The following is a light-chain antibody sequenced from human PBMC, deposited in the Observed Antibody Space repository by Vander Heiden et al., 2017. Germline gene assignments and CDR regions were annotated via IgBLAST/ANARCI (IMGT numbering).Light chain of an antibody. V-gene: IGLV1-47*02. J-gene: IGLJ2*01. CDR3: ATWEDSLSDMV. CDR2: NIN. Sequence: QSVLTQPPSASGTPGPRVTIPCSGSRTNLGNNYVTWYQQLPGTAPKLLLYNINQRPSGVPDRFSGSKSGTSASLAISGLRSEDEAHYYCATWEDSLSDMVFGGGTKLTVL. CDR1: RTNLGNNY.